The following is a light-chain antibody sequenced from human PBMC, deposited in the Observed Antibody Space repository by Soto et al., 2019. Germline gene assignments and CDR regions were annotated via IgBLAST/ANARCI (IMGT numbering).Light chain of an antibody. J-gene: IGKJ4*01. CDR3: QQYYSTPLT. Sequence: DIVMTQSPDSLAVSLGERATINCKSSQSVLYTSNNKNYLAWYQQKPGQPPKLLIYWASTRESGVPDRFSGSGSGTDFTLTISSLXXEXXXXXSCQQYYSTPLTFGGGTKVXIK. CDR1: QSVLYTSNNKNY. V-gene: IGKV4-1*01. CDR2: WAS.